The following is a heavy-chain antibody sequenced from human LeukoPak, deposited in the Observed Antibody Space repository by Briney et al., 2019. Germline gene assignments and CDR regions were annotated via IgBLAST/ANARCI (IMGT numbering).Heavy chain of an antibody. CDR1: GFTFSSYS. J-gene: IGHJ4*02. Sequence: PGGSLRLSCAASGFTFSSYSMNWVRQAPGKGLEWVSSISSSSSYIYYGDSVKGRFTISRDNAKNSLYLQMNSLRAEDTAVYYCARDRSAAGLDYWGQGTLVTVSS. V-gene: IGHV3-21*01. D-gene: IGHD6-13*01. CDR3: ARDRSAAGLDY. CDR2: ISSSSSYI.